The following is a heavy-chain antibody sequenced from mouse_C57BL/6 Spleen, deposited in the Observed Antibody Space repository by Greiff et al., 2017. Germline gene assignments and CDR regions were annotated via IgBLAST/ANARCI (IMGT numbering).Heavy chain of an antibody. CDR3: ARKLRGYYAMDY. J-gene: IGHJ4*01. CDR1: GYAFSSSW. CDR2: IYPGDGDT. Sequence: QVQLQQSGPELVKPGASVKISCKASGYAFSSSWMNWVKQRPGKGLEWIGRIYPGDGDTNYNGKFKGKATLTADKSSSTAYMQLSSLTSEDAAVYFCARKLRGYYAMDYWGQGTSVTVSS. D-gene: IGHD1-1*01. V-gene: IGHV1-82*01.